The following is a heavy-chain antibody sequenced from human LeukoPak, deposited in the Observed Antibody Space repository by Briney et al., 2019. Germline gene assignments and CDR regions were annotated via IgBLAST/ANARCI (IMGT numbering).Heavy chain of an antibody. CDR3: ATNIHDYGDYLFDY. J-gene: IGHJ4*02. CDR2: IYHSGST. D-gene: IGHD4-17*01. V-gene: IGHV4-38-2*02. Sequence: SETLSLTCTVSGSSISSGYYWGWIRQPPGKGLEWIGNIYHSGSTYYNPSLKSRVTISVDTSKTHFSLRLSSVTAADTAVYYCATNIHDYGDYLFDYWGQGTLVTVSS. CDR1: GSSISSGYY.